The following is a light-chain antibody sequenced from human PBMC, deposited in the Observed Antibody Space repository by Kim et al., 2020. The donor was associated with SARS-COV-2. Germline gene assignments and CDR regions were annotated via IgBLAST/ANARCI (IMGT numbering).Light chain of an antibody. V-gene: IGKV1-5*03. Sequence: SASVGDRVTITCRASQSINNWLAWYQQKPGKAPKLLIYMASTLESGVPSRFSGSGSETDFTLTISSLQDEDFATYYCQQGFASPWTFGRGTKLEIK. J-gene: IGKJ1*01. CDR1: QSINNW. CDR3: QQGFASPWT. CDR2: MAS.